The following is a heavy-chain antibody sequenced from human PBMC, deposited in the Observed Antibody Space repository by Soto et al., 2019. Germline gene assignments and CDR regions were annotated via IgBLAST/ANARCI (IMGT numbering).Heavy chain of an antibody. CDR3: AREGDGGAFDI. CDR1: GFTFSSYW. D-gene: IGHD1-26*01. V-gene: IGHV3-74*01. CDR2: INSDGSST. J-gene: IGHJ3*02. Sequence: RRLSCAASGFTFSSYWMHWVRQAPGKGLVWVSRINSDGSSTSYADSVKGRFTISRDNAKNTLYLQMNSLRAEDTAVYYCAREGDGGAFDIWGQGTMVTVSS.